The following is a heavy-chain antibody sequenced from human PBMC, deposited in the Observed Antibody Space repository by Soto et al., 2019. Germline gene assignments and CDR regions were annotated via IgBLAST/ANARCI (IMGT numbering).Heavy chain of an antibody. CDR1: GGSISRDTYY. V-gene: IGHV4-39*07. Sequence: SETLSLPCTVSGGSISRDTYYWGWIRQTPEKGLEWIASISYSGSTYYNPTLKSRLTISVDTSKSQFSLKLTSVNTADTAIYYCTRGGDPYKTGHWGQGTLVTVS. CDR2: ISYSGST. J-gene: IGHJ4*02. D-gene: IGHD2-21*01. CDR3: TRGGDPYKTGH.